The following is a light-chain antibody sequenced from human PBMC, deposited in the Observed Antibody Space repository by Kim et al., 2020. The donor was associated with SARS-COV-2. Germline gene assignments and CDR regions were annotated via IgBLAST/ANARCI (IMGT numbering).Light chain of an antibody. Sequence: QLVLTQSPTASASLGASVKLTCTLNSGHSGNAIAWHQQQPEKGPRYLMKVNNDGSHSKGDGIPDRFSGSSSGAERYLTISGLQAVDEADYYCQSWWVFGGGTKLTVL. CDR1: SGHSGNA. CDR2: VNNDGSH. J-gene: IGLJ3*02. V-gene: IGLV4-69*01. CDR3: QSWWV.